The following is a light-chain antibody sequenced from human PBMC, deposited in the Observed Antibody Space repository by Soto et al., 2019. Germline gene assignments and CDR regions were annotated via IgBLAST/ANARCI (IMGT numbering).Light chain of an antibody. Sequence: DIVMTQSPLSLPVTPGEPVSISCRSSQSLLHSNGYNYLDWYLQKPGQSPQLLIYLGSDRASGVPDRLSRSGSGKDYTLKISSLEAEDAGIYYCMQSRQSPPTVGGGSKVDI. V-gene: IGKV2-28*01. CDR3: MQSRQSPPT. CDR2: LGS. CDR1: QSLLHSNGYNY. J-gene: IGKJ4*01.